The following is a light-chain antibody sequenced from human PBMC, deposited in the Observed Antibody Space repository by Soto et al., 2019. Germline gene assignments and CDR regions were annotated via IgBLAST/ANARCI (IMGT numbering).Light chain of an antibody. CDR3: SSYTSSSTYV. V-gene: IGLV2-18*02. Sequence: QSVLTQPPSVSGSPGQSVTISCTGTSSDVGSYNRVSWYQQPPGTAPKLMIYEVSNRPSGVPDRSSGSKSGNAAYLTISGLQAEDEADYSCSSYTSSSTYVFGTGTKRTGL. CDR2: EVS. CDR1: SSDVGSYNR. J-gene: IGLJ1*01.